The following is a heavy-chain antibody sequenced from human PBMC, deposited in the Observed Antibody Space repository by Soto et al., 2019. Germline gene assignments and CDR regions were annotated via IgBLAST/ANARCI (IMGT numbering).Heavy chain of an antibody. CDR3: ARGICRRGTCYPDY. CDR1: TDTFSSYD. D-gene: IGHD1-1*01. J-gene: IGHJ4*02. CDR2: MNPNSGIT. Sequence: QVQLVQSGAEVKKPGASVKVSCKASTDTFSSYDFNWVRRAAGQGLEWMGWMNPNSGITGYAQKFQGRVTMTRNTSISTAYMELSSLRSDDTALYFCARGICRRGTCYPDYWGQGTPVTVSS. V-gene: IGHV1-8*02.